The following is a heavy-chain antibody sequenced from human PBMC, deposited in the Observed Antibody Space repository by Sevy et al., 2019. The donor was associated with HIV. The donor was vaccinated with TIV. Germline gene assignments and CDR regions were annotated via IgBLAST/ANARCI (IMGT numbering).Heavy chain of an antibody. D-gene: IGHD3-22*01. CDR2: ISWNGGTI. CDR3: AKGIYYDSSGYYLLDY. Sequence: GGSLRLSCAASGFTIEAYAMHWVRLTPGKGLEWVSSISWNGGTILSADAVKGRFTISRDNAKKSLFLQMNSLRAEDTAVYYCAKGIYYDSSGYYLLDYWGQGTLVTVSS. J-gene: IGHJ4*02. CDR1: GFTIEAYA. V-gene: IGHV3-9*01.